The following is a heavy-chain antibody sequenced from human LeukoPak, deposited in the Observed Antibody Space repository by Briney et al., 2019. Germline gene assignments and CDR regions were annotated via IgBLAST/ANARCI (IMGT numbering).Heavy chain of an antibody. CDR3: TTDGSTYSYYGVLDY. CDR2: ISGSGGST. CDR1: GFTFSSYA. V-gene: IGHV3-23*01. Sequence: GGSLILSCAASGFTFSSYALSWVRQAPGKGLEWVSGISGSGGSTNYADSVKGRFTIARDNSKNTLYLQMNSLGAEDTAVYYCTTDGSTYSYYGVLDYWGQGTLVTVSS. J-gene: IGHJ4*02. D-gene: IGHD1-26*01.